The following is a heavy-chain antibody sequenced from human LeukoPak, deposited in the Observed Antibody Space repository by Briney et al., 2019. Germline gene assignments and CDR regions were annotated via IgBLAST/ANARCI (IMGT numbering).Heavy chain of an antibody. Sequence: GGSLRLTCAASGFTFSSYSMNWVRQAPGKGLEWVSSISSSSSYIYYADSVKGRFTISRDNAKNSLYLQMNSLRAEDTAVYYCATGGTAGRYYYYYYGMDVWGQGTTVTVSS. CDR3: ATGGTAGRYYYYYYGMDV. CDR1: GFTFSSYS. J-gene: IGHJ6*02. V-gene: IGHV3-21*01. CDR2: ISSSSSYI. D-gene: IGHD3-16*01.